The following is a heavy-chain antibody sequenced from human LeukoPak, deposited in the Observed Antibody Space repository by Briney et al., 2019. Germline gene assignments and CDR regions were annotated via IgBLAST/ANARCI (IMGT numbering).Heavy chain of an antibody. Sequence: GASVKVSCKASGYTFTDYYMHWVRQAPGQGLEWMGRINPNSGGTKYAQKFQGRVTMTTDTSTSTAYMELRSLRSDDTAVYYCARDLEPYDILTGYFRWFDPWGQGTLVTVSS. V-gene: IGHV1-2*06. CDR1: GYTFTDYY. D-gene: IGHD3-9*01. CDR2: INPNSGGT. CDR3: ARDLEPYDILTGYFRWFDP. J-gene: IGHJ5*02.